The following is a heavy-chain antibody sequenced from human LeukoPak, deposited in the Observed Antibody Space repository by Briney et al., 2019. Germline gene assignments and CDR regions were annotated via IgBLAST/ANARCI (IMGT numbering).Heavy chain of an antibody. D-gene: IGHD5-18*01. J-gene: IGHJ4*02. CDR3: AKEQQLWLLGYFDY. CDR1: GFTFSCYA. CDR2: ISGSGGST. V-gene: IGHV3-23*01. Sequence: GESLRLSCAASGFTFSCYAMSWVRQAPGKGLEWVSTISGSGGSTDYAESVKGRFTISRDNSKNTLYLQMNSLRAEDTAVYYCAKEQQLWLLGYFDYWGQGALVTVSS.